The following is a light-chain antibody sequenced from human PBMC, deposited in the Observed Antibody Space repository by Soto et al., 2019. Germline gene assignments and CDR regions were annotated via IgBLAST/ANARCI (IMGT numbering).Light chain of an antibody. Sequence: QSVLTQPPSASGTPGKRVTISCSGSSSNIGSHSVDWYQQLPGTAPNLLIYRNNQRPSGVPDRFSGSKSGTSASLAISGLQSEDEADYYCAARDDSLNAVIFGGGTKLTVL. CDR3: AARDDSLNAVI. J-gene: IGLJ2*01. CDR2: RNN. V-gene: IGLV1-44*01. CDR1: SSNIGSHS.